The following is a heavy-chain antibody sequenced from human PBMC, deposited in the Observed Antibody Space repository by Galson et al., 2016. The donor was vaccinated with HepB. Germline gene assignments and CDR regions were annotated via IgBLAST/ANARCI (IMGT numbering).Heavy chain of an antibody. CDR2: ISGFGDKT. D-gene: IGHD3-22*01. CDR1: GFAFGTYA. V-gene: IGHV3-23*01. Sequence: SLRLSCAASGFAFGTYAMTWVRQAPGKGLEWVSGISGFGDKTYYADSVKGRFTISRDNSKNTLYLQMTSLRADDTAVYYRARGATYFYDSSGRSYDWFDSWGQGALVTVSS. J-gene: IGHJ5*01. CDR3: ARGATYFYDSSGRSYDWFDS.